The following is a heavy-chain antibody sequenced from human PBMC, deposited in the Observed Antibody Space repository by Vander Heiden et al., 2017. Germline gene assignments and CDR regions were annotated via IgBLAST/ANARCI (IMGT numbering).Heavy chain of an antibody. Sequence: HLQVSGPRMVKPSATLSLTCTVSGGSISGSNHYWGWIRQAPGERLEWIGNFYHRGSTYYNSSLKSRVTISVDTSKNQFSLMLTSVTAADTAFYYCASGYGAIDDWGQGQLVTVSS. J-gene: IGHJ4*02. CDR3: ASGYGAIDD. CDR2: FYHRGST. D-gene: IGHD4-17*01. V-gene: IGHV4-39*01. CDR1: GGSISGSNHY.